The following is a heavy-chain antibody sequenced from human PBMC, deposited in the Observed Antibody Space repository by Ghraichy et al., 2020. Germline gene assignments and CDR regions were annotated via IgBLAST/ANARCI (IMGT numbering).Heavy chain of an antibody. Sequence: SETLSLTCTVSGGSISSHYWSWIRHPPRKGLELIGYIYSSGTTNYNPSLKSRVTISVDTSKNQFPLKLRSVTAAATAFYYCARGIVVATLDYWGQGTLVTVAS. CDR3: ARGIVVATLDY. V-gene: IGHV4-59*11. D-gene: IGHD1-26*01. CDR2: IYSSGTT. J-gene: IGHJ4*02. CDR1: GGSISSHY.